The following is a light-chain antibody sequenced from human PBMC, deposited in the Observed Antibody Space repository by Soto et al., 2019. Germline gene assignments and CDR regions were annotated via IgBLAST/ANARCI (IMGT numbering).Light chain of an antibody. CDR2: DVS. CDR1: SSDVGGYNY. V-gene: IGLV2-14*03. Sequence: QSALTQPASVSGSPGQSITISCTGTSSDVGGYNYVSWYQHHPGKAPKRMIHDVSNRPSGVSKRFSGSKSGNTASLTISGLQAEDEADYYCSSYIPNNSTYVFGTGTKVTVL. CDR3: SSYIPNNSTYV. J-gene: IGLJ1*01.